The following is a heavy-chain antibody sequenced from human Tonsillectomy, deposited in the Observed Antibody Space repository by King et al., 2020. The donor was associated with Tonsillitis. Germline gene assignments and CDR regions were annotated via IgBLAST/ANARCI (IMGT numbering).Heavy chain of an antibody. CDR3: AKDERYYDSSGLPYFDY. CDR1: GFTFSSYA. V-gene: IGHV3-23*04. Sequence: VQLVESGGGLVQPGGSLRLSCAASGFTFSSYAMSWVRQAPGKGLEWVSAISGSGGSTYYADSVKGRFTISRDNSKNTLYLQMNSLRAEDTAVYYCAKDERYYDSSGLPYFDYWGQGALVTVSS. J-gene: IGHJ4*02. D-gene: IGHD3-22*01. CDR2: ISGSGGST.